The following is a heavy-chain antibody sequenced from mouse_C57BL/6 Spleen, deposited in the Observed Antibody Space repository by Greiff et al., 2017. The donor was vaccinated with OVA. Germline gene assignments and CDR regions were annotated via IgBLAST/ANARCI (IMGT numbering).Heavy chain of an antibody. CDR3: ARESVKGDYGSWFAY. CDR1: GFSLTSYG. J-gene: IGHJ3*01. Sequence: QVQLKQSGPGLVQPSQSLSIICTVSGFSLTSYGVHWVRQSPGTGLEWLGVIWSGGSTDYNAAFIARLRISKDNSKSQVFFKMNSLQADDTAIYYCARESVKGDYGSWFAYWGQGTLVTVSA. V-gene: IGHV2-2*01. D-gene: IGHD2-4*01. CDR2: IWSGGST.